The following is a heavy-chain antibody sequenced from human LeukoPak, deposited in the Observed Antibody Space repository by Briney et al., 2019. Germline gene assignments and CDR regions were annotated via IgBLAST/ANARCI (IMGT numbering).Heavy chain of an antibody. CDR2: ISSSGSTI. V-gene: IGHV3-48*03. Sequence: GGSLRLSCAASGFTFSSYEMNWVRQAPGKGLEWVSYISSSGSTIYYADPVKGRFTISRDNAKNSLYLQMNSLRAEDTAVYYCARDRVVVVPSAYYYYGMDVWGQGTTVTVSS. CDR1: GFTFSSYE. D-gene: IGHD2-2*01. J-gene: IGHJ6*02. CDR3: ARDRVVVVPSAYYYYGMDV.